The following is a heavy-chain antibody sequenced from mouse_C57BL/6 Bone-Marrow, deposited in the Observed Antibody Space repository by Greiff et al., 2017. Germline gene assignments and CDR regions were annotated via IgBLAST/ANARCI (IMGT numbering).Heavy chain of an antibody. CDR2: INPNNGGT. J-gene: IGHJ3*01. D-gene: IGHD2-3*01. Sequence: VQLQQSGPELVKPGASVKIPCKASGYTFTDYNMDWVKQSHGKSLEWIGDINPNNGGTIYNQKFKGKATLTVDKSSSTAYMELRSLTSEDTAVYYCARCDGYCWFAYWGQGTLVTVSA. CDR1: GYTFTDYN. V-gene: IGHV1-18*01. CDR3: ARCDGYCWFAY.